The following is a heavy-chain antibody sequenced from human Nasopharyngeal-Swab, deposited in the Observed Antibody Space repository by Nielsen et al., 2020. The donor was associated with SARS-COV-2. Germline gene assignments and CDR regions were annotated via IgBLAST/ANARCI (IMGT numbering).Heavy chain of an antibody. Sequence: GESVTSSCATSGFTFSPYTMTWVRQAPGKGLQWISYITSGNSVQYADSVRGRFTISRDNAKNSLYLQMNSLTAEDTAVYYCARERGGGYGDYWGQGTLVTVSS. CDR2: ITSGNSV. CDR3: ARERGGGYGDY. J-gene: IGHJ4*02. CDR1: GFTFSPYT. D-gene: IGHD5-12*01. V-gene: IGHV3-48*04.